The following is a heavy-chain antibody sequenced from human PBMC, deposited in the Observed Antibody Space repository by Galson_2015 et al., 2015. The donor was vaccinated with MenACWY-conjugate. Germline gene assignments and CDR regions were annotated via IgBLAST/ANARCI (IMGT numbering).Heavy chain of an antibody. V-gene: IGHV3-23*01. CDR2: ITSSGGTT. CDR3: AKNGNYFGMGFNY. CDR1: GFTFSSFT. D-gene: IGHD2/OR15-2a*01. J-gene: IGHJ4*02. Sequence: LRLSCAASGFTFSSFTMSWVRQAPGKGLEWVSVITSSGGTTYCADSVKGRFTISRDNPKNTLYLQMDTLRAEDTATYYCAKNGNYFGMGFNYWGQGTLVT.